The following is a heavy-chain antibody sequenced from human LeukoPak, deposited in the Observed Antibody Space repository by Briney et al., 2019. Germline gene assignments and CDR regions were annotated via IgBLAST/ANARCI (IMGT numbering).Heavy chain of an antibody. J-gene: IGHJ4*02. Sequence: PGGSLRLSCAASGFTFSSFSMNRVRQAPGKGLEWISYISNSGSDISYADSVKGRFTISRANAKNSLYLQMNSLRDEDTAVYYCARLTYGYWGQGTLVSVSS. D-gene: IGHD4-17*01. CDR1: GFTFSSFS. V-gene: IGHV3-48*02. CDR2: ISNSGSDI. CDR3: ARLTYGY.